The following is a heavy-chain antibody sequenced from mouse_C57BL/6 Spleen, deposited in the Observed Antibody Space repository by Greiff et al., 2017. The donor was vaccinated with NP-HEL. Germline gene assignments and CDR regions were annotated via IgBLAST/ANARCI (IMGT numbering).Heavy chain of an antibody. CDR3: ARHEDPYYSNYCGY. D-gene: IGHD2-5*01. Sequence: QVHVKQSGAELVNPGASVKLSCKASGYTFTEYTIHWVKQRSGQGLEWIGWFYPGSGSIKYNEKFKDKATLTADKSSSTVYMELSRLTSEDAAVYFCARHEDPYYSNYCGYWGQGTTLTVSS. V-gene: IGHV1-62-2*01. J-gene: IGHJ2*01. CDR2: FYPGSGSI. CDR1: GYTFTEYT.